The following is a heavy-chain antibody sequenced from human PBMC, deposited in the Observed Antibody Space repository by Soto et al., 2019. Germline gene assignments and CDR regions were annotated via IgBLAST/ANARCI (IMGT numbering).Heavy chain of an antibody. Sequence: PSETLSLTCTVSGGSISSYYWSWIRQPPGKGLEWIGYIYYSGSTNYNPSLKSRVTISVDKSKNHFSLNLTSVTAADTAVYHCARDQLEGNWFDPWGQGTLVTVSS. CDR2: IYYSGST. CDR3: ARDQLEGNWFDP. CDR1: GGSISSYY. J-gene: IGHJ5*02. D-gene: IGHD1-1*01. V-gene: IGHV4-59*12.